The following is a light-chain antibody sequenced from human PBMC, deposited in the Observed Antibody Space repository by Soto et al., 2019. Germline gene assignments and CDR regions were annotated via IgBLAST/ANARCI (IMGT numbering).Light chain of an antibody. CDR2: VAS. J-gene: IGKJ1*01. CDR1: QSISRY. V-gene: IGKV1-39*01. CDR3: QQSDSMPWT. Sequence: DIQMTQSPSSLSASVGDRVTITCRASQSISRYLNWYQQKPGKAPKVLIYVASTLQSGVPSRFSGGGSGTDFTLTISSLHTEDFAAYYCQQSDSMPWTFGQGTKVDIK.